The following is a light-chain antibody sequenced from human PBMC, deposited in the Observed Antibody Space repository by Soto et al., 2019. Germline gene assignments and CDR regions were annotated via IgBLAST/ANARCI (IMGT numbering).Light chain of an antibody. CDR1: SSDVGAYNY. V-gene: IGLV2-14*03. Sequence: QSVLTQPASVSGSPGRSITVSCTGTSSDVGAYNYVSWYQQHPGKAPKLIISGVSNRPSGVSNRFSASKSGNTASLTISGLQAEDEADYYCISFTTSVTYVFGTGTKVNVL. CDR2: GVS. CDR3: ISFTTSVTYV. J-gene: IGLJ1*01.